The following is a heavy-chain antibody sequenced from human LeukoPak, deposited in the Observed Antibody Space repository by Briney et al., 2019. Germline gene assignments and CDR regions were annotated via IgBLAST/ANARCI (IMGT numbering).Heavy chain of an antibody. Sequence: SMKVSCKASGGTFSSYAISWVRQAPGQGLEWMGGIIPIFGTADYAQKFQGRVTITTDESTSTAYMELSSLRSEDTAVYYRARGYGDYWADYWGQGTLVTVSS. CDR1: GGTFSSYA. CDR3: ARGYGDYWADY. V-gene: IGHV1-69*05. D-gene: IGHD4-17*01. J-gene: IGHJ4*02. CDR2: IIPIFGTA.